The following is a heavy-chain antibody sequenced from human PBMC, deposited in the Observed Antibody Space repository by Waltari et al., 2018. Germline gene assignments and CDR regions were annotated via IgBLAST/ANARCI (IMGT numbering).Heavy chain of an antibody. V-gene: IGHV5-51*01. J-gene: IGHJ6*02. CDR2: IWPRDSDA. Sequence: EVQLVQSGAEVRKSGESLKISCKGSGYTFPDYWVAWVRQRPGKGREWMAAIWPRDSDARYSPSFEGQVTISADKSLSTTYLQWSSLKASDTAIYYCARRFPVGYYYGLDVWGQGTAVTVSS. CDR1: GYTFPDYW. CDR3: ARRFPVGYYYGLDV.